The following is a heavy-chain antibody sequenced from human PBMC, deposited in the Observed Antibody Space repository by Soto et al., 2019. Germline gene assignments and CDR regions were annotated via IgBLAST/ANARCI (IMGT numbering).Heavy chain of an antibody. CDR2: IYYSGST. Sequence: PSETLSLTCTVSGGSISSGDYYWSWIRQPPGKGLEWIGYIYYSGSTYYNPSLKSRVTISVDTSKNQFSLKLSSVTAADTAVYYCARGVGGSWFDPWGQGTLVTVYS. J-gene: IGHJ5*02. CDR1: GGSISSGDYY. CDR3: ARGVGGSWFDP. V-gene: IGHV4-30-4*01. D-gene: IGHD2-15*01.